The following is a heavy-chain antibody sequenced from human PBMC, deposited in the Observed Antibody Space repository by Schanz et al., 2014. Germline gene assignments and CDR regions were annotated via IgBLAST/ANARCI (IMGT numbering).Heavy chain of an antibody. CDR3: VRASFDPPRLYRGMDRDIDY. CDR1: GFAFSSYG. V-gene: IGHV3-21*01. D-gene: IGHD5-18*01. CDR2: ISTSGTYM. Sequence: EVQLLESGGGLVQPGGSLRLSCLASGFAFSSYGMNWLRQAPGKGLEWVSSISTSGTYMYIADSLKGRLTISRDDAKKSMYTQTNTQRAEDTAVYYCVRASFDPPRLYRGMDRDIDYWGQGTLGTVSS. J-gene: IGHJ4*02.